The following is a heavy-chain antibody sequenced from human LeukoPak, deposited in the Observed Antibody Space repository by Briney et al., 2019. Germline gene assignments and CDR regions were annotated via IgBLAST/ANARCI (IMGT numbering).Heavy chain of an antibody. V-gene: IGHV1-8*01. D-gene: IGHD1-26*01. Sequence: ASAKVSCKASGYTFTRYDINWVRQAAGQGLEWMGWMNPNSGNTGYAQKFQGRVTMTRSTSIRTAYMELSSLRSEDTAVYYCARAGSGSYAMGYWGQGTLVTVSS. J-gene: IGHJ4*02. CDR1: GYTFTRYD. CDR2: MNPNSGNT. CDR3: ARAGSGSYAMGY.